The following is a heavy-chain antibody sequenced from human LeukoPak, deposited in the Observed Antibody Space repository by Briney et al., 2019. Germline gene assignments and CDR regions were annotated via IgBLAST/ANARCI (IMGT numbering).Heavy chain of an antibody. Sequence: GRSLRLSCAASGFTFDDYAMHWVRQAPGKGLEWVSGISWNSGSIGYADSVKGRFTISRDNAKNSLYLQMNSLRAEDTALYYCASGTASGWYGGHFVYWGQGTLVTVSS. CDR3: ASGTASGWYGGHFVY. D-gene: IGHD6-19*01. J-gene: IGHJ4*02. V-gene: IGHV3-9*01. CDR1: GFTFDDYA. CDR2: ISWNSGSI.